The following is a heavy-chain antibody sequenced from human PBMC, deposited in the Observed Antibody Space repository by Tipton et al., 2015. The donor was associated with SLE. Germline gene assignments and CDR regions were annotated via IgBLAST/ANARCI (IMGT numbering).Heavy chain of an antibody. CDR1: GFTFSSYA. V-gene: IGHV3-30*04. CDR2: ISYDGSNK. D-gene: IGHD1-26*01. Sequence: SLRLSCAASGFTFSSYAMSWVRQAPGKGLEWVAVISYDGSNKYYADSVKGRFTISRDNSKNTLYLQMNSLRAEDTAVYYCARGLRGSYDDAFDIWGQGTMVTVSS. CDR3: ARGLRGSYDDAFDI. J-gene: IGHJ3*02.